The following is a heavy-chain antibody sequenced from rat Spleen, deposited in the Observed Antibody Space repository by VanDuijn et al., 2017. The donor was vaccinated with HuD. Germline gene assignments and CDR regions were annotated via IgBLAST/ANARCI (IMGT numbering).Heavy chain of an antibody. V-gene: IGHV5-22*01. Sequence: EVQLVESGGGLVQPGRSLKLSCAASGFTFSDYYMAWVRQAPKKGLEWVASISYEGSSTYYGDSVKGRFTISRDNAKSTLYLQMNSLRSEDTATYYCAKDMSRTIAARSYWYFDFWGPGTMVTVSS. J-gene: IGHJ1*01. CDR3: AKDMSRTIAARSYWYFDF. CDR2: ISYEGSST. D-gene: IGHD1-2*01. CDR1: GFTFSDYY.